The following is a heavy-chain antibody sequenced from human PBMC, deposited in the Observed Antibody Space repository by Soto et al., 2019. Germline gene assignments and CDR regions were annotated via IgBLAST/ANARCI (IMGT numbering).Heavy chain of an antibody. CDR3: ARDTQWLGFDY. Sequence: GGSLRLSCATSGFTFNTYGMAWVRQAPGKGLAWVSAILGTGDRVSYVDSVKGRFTISRDNSKNTLYLQMNSLRAEDTAVYYCARDTQWLGFDYWGQGTLVTVSS. CDR1: GFTFNTYG. J-gene: IGHJ4*02. D-gene: IGHD6-19*01. CDR2: ILGTGDRV. V-gene: IGHV3-23*01.